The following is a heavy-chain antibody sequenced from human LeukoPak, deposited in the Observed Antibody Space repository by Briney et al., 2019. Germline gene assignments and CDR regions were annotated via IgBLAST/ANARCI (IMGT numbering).Heavy chain of an antibody. Sequence: GASVKVSCKASGYTFTSYGISWVRQAPGQGLEWMGWISAYNGNTNYAQKLQGRVTMTTDTSTSTAYTELRSLRSDDTAVYYCARDGYYYDSSGYPGGQTSYYYYGMDVWGQGTTVTVSS. D-gene: IGHD3-22*01. CDR1: GYTFTSYG. CDR2: ISAYNGNT. V-gene: IGHV1-18*01. CDR3: ARDGYYYDSSGYPGGQTSYYYYGMDV. J-gene: IGHJ6*02.